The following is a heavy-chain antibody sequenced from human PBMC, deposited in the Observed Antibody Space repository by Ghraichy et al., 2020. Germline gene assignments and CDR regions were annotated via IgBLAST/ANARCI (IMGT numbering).Heavy chain of an antibody. Sequence: SQTLSLTCAVYGGSFSGYYWSWIRQPPGKGLEWIGEINHSGSTNYNPSLKSRVTISVDTSKNQFSLKLSSVTAADTAVYYCASPMAAAGKWDWGQGTLVTVSS. V-gene: IGHV4-34*01. CDR3: ASPMAAAGKWD. CDR1: GGSFSGYY. J-gene: IGHJ1*01. CDR2: INHSGST. D-gene: IGHD6-13*01.